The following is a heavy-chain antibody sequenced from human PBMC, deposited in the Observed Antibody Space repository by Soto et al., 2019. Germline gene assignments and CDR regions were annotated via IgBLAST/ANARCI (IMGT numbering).Heavy chain of an antibody. V-gene: IGHV3-23*01. CDR3: ARAGTVVSLYYFDY. CDR1: GFTFNNYG. CDR2: ITDSGGST. J-gene: IGHJ4*02. Sequence: PGGSLRLSCAASGFTFNNYGMSWVRQAPGKGLEWVSAITDSGGSTYYADSVKGRFTISRDNSKNTVYLQMNSLRAEDTAVYYCARAGTVVSLYYFDYWGQGTLVTVSS. D-gene: IGHD6-19*01.